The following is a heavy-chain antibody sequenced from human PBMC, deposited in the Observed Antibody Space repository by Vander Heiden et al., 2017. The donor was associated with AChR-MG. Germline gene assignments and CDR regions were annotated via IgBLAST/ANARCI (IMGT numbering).Heavy chain of an antibody. CDR2: IIPMSATA. V-gene: IGHV1-69*06. Sequence: KKPGSSVQVSCKTSGDTFNNYAITWVRQAPGQGLEWMGGIIPMSATADYAQKFQDRVTITADKATSTAYMEMSSLRSDDTAVYYCAREGPPVGDYGGKPHNYFDYWGQGTLVTVSS. D-gene: IGHD2-15*01. CDR3: AREGPPVGDYGGKPHNYFDY. CDR1: GDTFNNYA. J-gene: IGHJ4*02.